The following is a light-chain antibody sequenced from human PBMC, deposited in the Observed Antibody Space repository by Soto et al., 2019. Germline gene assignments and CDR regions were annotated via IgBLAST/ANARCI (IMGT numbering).Light chain of an antibody. CDR3: QQGHSMPFT. V-gene: IGKV1-39*01. Sequence: DIQMTQSPSSLSASVGDRVTITCRASQSITNSLNWYQHKPGKAPTLVVYAASSLQSGVPSRFCGSGSGTDFSLTISSLQPEDFATYFFQQGHSMPFTFGPGTKVDIK. CDR1: QSITNS. CDR2: AAS. J-gene: IGKJ3*01.